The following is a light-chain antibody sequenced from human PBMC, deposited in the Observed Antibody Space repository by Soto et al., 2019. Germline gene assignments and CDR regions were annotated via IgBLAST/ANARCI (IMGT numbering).Light chain of an antibody. V-gene: IGKV1-5*03. CDR2: KAS. CDR1: QSISNW. J-gene: IGKJ1*01. CDR3: QQYNPYSRT. Sequence: IPMTQSPSTLSASVGDRVTITCRASQSISNWLAWYQQKPGKAPKLLIYKASSLQSGVPSRFSGSGSGTDFTLTISSLQPDDFAMYYCQQYNPYSRTFGQGTKVDIK.